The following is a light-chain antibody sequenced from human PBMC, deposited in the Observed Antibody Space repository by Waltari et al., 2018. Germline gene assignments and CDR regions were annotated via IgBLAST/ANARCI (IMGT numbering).Light chain of an antibody. V-gene: IGKV3-11*01. CDR1: QPVRTY. CDR2: DAS. CDR3: LQRSLWPWT. Sequence: IVLTQSPATLSLSPGERSTLSCRASQPVRTYLAWFQQKPGQAPRLLIYDASNRAPGIPARFSGSGSGTDFSLTISSLEPEDFAVYYCLQRSLWPWTFGQGTKVAVK. J-gene: IGKJ1*01.